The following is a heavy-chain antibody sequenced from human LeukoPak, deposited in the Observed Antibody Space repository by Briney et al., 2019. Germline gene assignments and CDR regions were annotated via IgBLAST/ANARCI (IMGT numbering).Heavy chain of an antibody. CDR1: GGSFSGYY. D-gene: IGHD3-22*01. CDR3: ATYPYDSSGYRDY. V-gene: IGHV4-34*01. Sequence: SETLSLTCAVYGGSFSGYYWSWIRQPPGKGLEWIGEINHSGSTNYNPSLKSRVTISVDTSKNQFSLKLSSVTAADTAVYYCATYPYDSSGYRDYWGQGTLVTVSS. J-gene: IGHJ4*02. CDR2: INHSGST.